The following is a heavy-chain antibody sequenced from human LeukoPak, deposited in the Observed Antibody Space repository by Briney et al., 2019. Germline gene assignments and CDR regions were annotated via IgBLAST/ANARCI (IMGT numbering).Heavy chain of an antibody. CDR1: GGTFISYA. V-gene: IGHV1-69*13. CDR2: IIPIIGTA. D-gene: IGHD5-18*01. J-gene: IGHJ4*02. Sequence: SVKVSCKASGGTFISYAISWVRQAPGQGLEWMGGIIPIIGTANYAQKFQGRVTITADESTSTAYMELSSLRSEDTAVYYCARAPKDSYGPDSVYFDYWGQGTLVTVSS. CDR3: ARAPKDSYGPDSVYFDY.